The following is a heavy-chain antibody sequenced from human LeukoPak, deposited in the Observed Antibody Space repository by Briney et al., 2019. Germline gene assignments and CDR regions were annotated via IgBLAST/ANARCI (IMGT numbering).Heavy chain of an antibody. CDR1: GFRFTAFL. Sequence: QSGGSLRLSCAASGFRFTAFLMSWVRQAPGKGPEWVANINQESTETYYVDSVRGRFTISRDNAKNSLSLQMNSLRVEDTAVYYCAREVDRSFGYWGQGNLVTVSS. J-gene: IGHJ4*02. V-gene: IGHV3-7*01. D-gene: IGHD2-15*01. CDR3: AREVDRSFGY. CDR2: INQESTET.